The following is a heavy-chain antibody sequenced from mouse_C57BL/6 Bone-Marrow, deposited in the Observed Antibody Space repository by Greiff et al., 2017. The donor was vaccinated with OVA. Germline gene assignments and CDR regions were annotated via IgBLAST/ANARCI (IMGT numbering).Heavy chain of an antibody. CDR3: AREGNWDWYFDV. J-gene: IGHJ1*03. V-gene: IGHV1-39*01. CDR2: INPNYGTT. Sequence: EVKLMESGPELVKPGASVKISCKASGYSFTDYNMNWVKQSNGKSLEWIGAINPNYGTTSYNQKFKGKATLTVDQSSSTAYMQLNSLTSEDSAVYYCAREGNWDWYFDVWGTGTTVTVSS. CDR1: GYSFTDYN. D-gene: IGHD4-1*01.